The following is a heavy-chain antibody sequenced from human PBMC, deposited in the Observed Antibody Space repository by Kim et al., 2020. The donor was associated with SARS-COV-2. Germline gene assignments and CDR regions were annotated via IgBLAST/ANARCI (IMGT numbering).Heavy chain of an antibody. V-gene: IGHV3-23*01. Sequence: GGSLRLSCATSGFTFAKFAMAWVRQAPGKGPEWVSGVTPGGSAYYADSVKGRFTMSKDKPNNMVYLQMSSLRGEDTAVYYCAKLGDDLRQIVDRWGQGTLVTVSS. CDR1: GFTFAKFA. D-gene: IGHD2-21*02. CDR3: AKLGDDLRQIVDR. J-gene: IGHJ5*02. CDR2: VTPGGSA.